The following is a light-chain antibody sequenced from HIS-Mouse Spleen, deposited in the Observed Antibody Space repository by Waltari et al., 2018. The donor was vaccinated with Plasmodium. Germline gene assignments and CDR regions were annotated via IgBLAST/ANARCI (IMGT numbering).Light chain of an antibody. J-gene: IGLJ3*02. CDR2: SKSDSDK. CDR3: MIWHSSAWV. Sequence: QAVLTQPSSLSASPGASASLTCTLRSGINVGTYRIYWYQPQPGRPPQYLLRSKSDSDKQQGSGVPSRFSGSKDASANAGILLISGLQSEDEADYYCMIWHSSAWVFGGGTKLTVL. CDR1: SGINVGTYR. V-gene: IGLV5-45*03.